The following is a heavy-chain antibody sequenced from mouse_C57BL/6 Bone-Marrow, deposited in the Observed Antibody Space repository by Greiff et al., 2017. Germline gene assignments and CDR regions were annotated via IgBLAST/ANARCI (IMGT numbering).Heavy chain of an antibody. Sequence: VQRVESGPGLVQPSQSLSITCTVSGFSLSSYGVHWVRQSPGKGLEWLGVIWSGGITDYNAAFISRLSINRDNSKNHVFFKMSSLHADDTAIYYCARKENPLGTMDYWGQGTAVTVSS. V-gene: IGHV2-2*01. CDR1: GFSLSSYG. CDR3: ARKENPLGTMDY. CDR2: IWSGGIT. J-gene: IGHJ4*01.